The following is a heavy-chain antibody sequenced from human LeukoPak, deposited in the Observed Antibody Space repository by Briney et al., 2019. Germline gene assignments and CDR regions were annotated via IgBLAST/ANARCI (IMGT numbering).Heavy chain of an antibody. CDR3: ATPPPMYTFDY. CDR1: GYSISSGYY. CDR2: IYHSGST. D-gene: IGHD3-10*02. Sequence: SETLSLTCAVSGYSISSGYYWGWIRQPPGKGLEWIGSIYHSGSTYYNPSLKSRVTISVDTSKNQFSLKLSSVTAADTAVYYCATPPPMYTFDYWGQGTLVTVSS. J-gene: IGHJ4*02. V-gene: IGHV4-38-2*01.